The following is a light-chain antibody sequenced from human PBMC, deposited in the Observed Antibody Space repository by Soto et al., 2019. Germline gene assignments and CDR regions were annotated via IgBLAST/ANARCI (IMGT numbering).Light chain of an antibody. J-gene: IGLJ7*01. V-gene: IGLV2-23*02. CDR1: SSDVGSHNL. Sequence: LTQPHSVSESPGKTVTISCTGTSSDVGSHNLVSWYQQHPGQAPKLMIYEVSKRPLGVSTRFSASKSGNTASLTISGLQAEDEADYYCCSYGGSRAVFGGGTQLTVL. CDR3: CSYGGSRAV. CDR2: EVS.